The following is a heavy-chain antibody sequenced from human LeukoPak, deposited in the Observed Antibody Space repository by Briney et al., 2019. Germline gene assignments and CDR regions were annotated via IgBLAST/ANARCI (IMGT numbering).Heavy chain of an antibody. CDR2: ISTSGDII. Sequence: GGSLRLSCAASGFTFSSCAMSWVRQAPGKGLEWVSAISTSGDIIYYADSVKGRFTIPRDNSLNTLYLQMNSLRAEDTAVYYCARRGGTRDFDYWGQGTLVTVSS. V-gene: IGHV3-23*01. CDR3: ARRGGTRDFDY. J-gene: IGHJ4*02. CDR1: GFTFSSCA. D-gene: IGHD2-2*01.